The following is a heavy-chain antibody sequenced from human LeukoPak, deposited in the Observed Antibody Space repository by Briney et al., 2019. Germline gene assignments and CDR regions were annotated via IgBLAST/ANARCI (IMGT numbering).Heavy chain of an antibody. CDR3: ARDTRGKDYSNYGAWFDP. CDR1: GGSISRGGYS. CDR2: IYYSGST. V-gene: IGHV4-31*03. Sequence: PSQTLSLTCTVSGGSISRGGYSWSWIRQHPGKGLEWIGYIYYSGSTYYNPSLKSRVTISVDTSKNQFSLKLSSVTAADTAVYYCARDTRGKDYSNYGAWFDPWGQGTLVTVSS. D-gene: IGHD4-11*01. J-gene: IGHJ5*02.